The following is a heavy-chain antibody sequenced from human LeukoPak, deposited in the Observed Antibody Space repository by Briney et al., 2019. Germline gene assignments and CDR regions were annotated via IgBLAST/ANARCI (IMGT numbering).Heavy chain of an antibody. V-gene: IGHV4-59*01. J-gene: IGHJ4*02. CDR3: ARDYSSGWYWIDY. D-gene: IGHD6-19*01. CDR1: GGSISSYY. CDR2: IYYSGST. Sequence: SETLSLTCTVSGGSISSYYWSWIRQPPEKGLEWIGYIYYSGSTNYNPSLKSRVTISVDTSKNQFSLKLSSVTAADTAVYYCARDYSSGWYWIDYWGQGTLVTVSS.